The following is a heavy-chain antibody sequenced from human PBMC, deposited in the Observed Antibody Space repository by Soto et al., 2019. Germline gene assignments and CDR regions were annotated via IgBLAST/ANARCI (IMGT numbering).Heavy chain of an antibody. D-gene: IGHD6-19*01. CDR2: IWYDGSNK. Sequence: PGGSLRLSCAASGFTFSSYAMSWVRQAPGKGLEWVAVIWYDGSNKYYADSVKGRFTISRDNSKNTLYLQMNSLRAEDTAVYYCARDLNAVAGTSPTDYWGQGTLVTVSS. CDR1: GFTFSSYA. V-gene: IGHV3-33*08. CDR3: ARDLNAVAGTSPTDY. J-gene: IGHJ4*02.